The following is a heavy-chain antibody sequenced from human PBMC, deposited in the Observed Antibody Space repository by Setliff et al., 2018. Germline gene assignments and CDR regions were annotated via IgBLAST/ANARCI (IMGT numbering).Heavy chain of an antibody. V-gene: IGHV3-30*02. CDR1: GFTFSSYG. J-gene: IGHJ4*02. CDR3: ARNTDLRNGFDY. CDR2: IRYDGSNK. Sequence: PGGSLRLSCAASGFTFSSYGMHWVRQAPGKGLEWVAFIRYDGSNKYYADSVKGRFTISRDNSKNTLYLQMNSLRAEDTAVYYCARNTDLRNGFDYWGQGTLVTVSS. D-gene: IGHD5-18*01.